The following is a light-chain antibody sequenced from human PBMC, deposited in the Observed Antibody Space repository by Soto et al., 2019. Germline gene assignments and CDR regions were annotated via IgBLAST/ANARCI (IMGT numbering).Light chain of an antibody. V-gene: IGKV1-5*03. CDR2: QAS. CDR1: QSISSW. CDR3: QQYNNYSPDT. J-gene: IGKJ2*01. Sequence: DIQMTQSPSTLSASVGDRVTITCRASQSISSWLAWYQQKPGKAPKLLIYQASSLESGDPSRFSGSGSGTEFTLTISSLQPDDFSTYYCQQYNNYSPDTFGQGTRLEIK.